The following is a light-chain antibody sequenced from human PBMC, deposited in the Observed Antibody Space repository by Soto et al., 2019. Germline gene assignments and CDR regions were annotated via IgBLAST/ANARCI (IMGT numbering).Light chain of an antibody. CDR3: QSDDTGLRAYC. V-gene: IGLV1-40*01. CDR1: SSNIGAGYD. J-gene: IGLJ1*01. CDR2: GNS. Sequence: QSALTQPPSVSGAPGQRVTISCTGSSSNIGAGYDVHWYQQLPGTAPKLLIYGNSNRPSGVPDRFSGSKSGTSASLAITGLQAEDEAPYYRQSDDTGLRAYCFGTGIKIT.